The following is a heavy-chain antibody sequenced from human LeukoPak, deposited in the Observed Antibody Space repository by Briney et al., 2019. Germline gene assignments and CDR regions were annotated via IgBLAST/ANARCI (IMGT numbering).Heavy chain of an antibody. CDR2: INHSGST. J-gene: IGHJ4*02. Sequence: GSLRLSCAASGFTFSSYSMNWVRQPPGKGLEWIGEINHSGSTNYNPSLKSRVTISVDTSKNQFSLKLSSVTAADTAVYYCARGTDYYDSSGYYPFDYWGQGTLVTVSS. CDR1: GFTFSSYS. V-gene: IGHV4-34*01. CDR3: ARGTDYYDSSGYYPFDY. D-gene: IGHD3-22*01.